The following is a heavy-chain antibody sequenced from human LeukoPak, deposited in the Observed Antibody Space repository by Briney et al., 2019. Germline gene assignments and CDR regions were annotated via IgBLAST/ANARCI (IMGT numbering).Heavy chain of an antibody. Sequence: PSETLSLTCTVSGGSISSSSYYWGWIRQPPGKGLEWIGSIYYSGSIYYNPSLKSRVTITVDTSKNQFSLKLSSVTAADTAVYYCARRPYGMNWFDPWGQGTLVTVSS. J-gene: IGHJ5*02. V-gene: IGHV4-39*01. CDR2: IYYSGSI. D-gene: IGHD3-16*01. CDR3: ARRPYGMNWFDP. CDR1: GGSISSSSYY.